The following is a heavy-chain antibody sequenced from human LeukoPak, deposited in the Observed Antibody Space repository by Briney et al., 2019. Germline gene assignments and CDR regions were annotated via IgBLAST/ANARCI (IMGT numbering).Heavy chain of an antibody. CDR1: GYTFSRLG. CDR3: ATVAKELAYDY. CDR2: ISAYNGNT. J-gene: IGHJ4*02. V-gene: IGHV1-18*01. D-gene: IGHD1-26*01. Sequence: ASVKVSCKASGYTFSRLGITWVRQAPGQGLEWMGWISAYNGNTSYAQKLQGRVTMTTDTSTSTAYMELRSLRSDDTAVYYCATVAKELAYDYWGQGTLVTVSS.